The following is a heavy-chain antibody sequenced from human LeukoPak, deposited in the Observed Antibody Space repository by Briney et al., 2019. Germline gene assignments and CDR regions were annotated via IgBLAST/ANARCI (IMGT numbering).Heavy chain of an antibody. J-gene: IGHJ4*02. D-gene: IGHD3-3*01. V-gene: IGHV3-23*01. CDR3: AKDRTPDGYYSLDY. CDR2: IIGNADTT. Sequence: GGSLRLSCTASGFTFSTYAMNWVRQAPGKGLQWVSLIIGNADTTAYADSVKGRFTISRDNSKNTLYLQMNSLRVEDTAVYYCAKDRTPDGYYSLDYWGQGILVTVSS. CDR1: GFTFSTYA.